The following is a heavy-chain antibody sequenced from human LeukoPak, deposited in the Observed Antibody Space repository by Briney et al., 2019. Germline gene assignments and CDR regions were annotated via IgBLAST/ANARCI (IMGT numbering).Heavy chain of an antibody. CDR3: ARHREGYNVNYYGMDV. CDR1: GYSFASYW. CDR2: IYPGDSET. J-gene: IGHJ6*02. D-gene: IGHD5-24*01. V-gene: IGHV5-51*01. Sequence: GESLHISCKGSGYSFASYWIGWVRQMPGKGLEWMGIIYPGDSETRYSPSFQGQVTISADKSISIAYLQWSSLKATDTAMYYCARHREGYNVNYYGMDVWGQGTTVTVSS.